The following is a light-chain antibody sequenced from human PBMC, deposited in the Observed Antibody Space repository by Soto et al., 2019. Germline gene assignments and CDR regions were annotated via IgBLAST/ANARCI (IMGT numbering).Light chain of an antibody. CDR2: GAS. J-gene: IGKJ1*01. CDR3: QQHSHWPPWT. V-gene: IGKV3-11*01. CDR1: QRTASSY. Sequence: IVLTQSPGTLSLSPGERATLSCRTSQRTASSYFAWSQQKPGQAPRLLIYGASNRATGIPARFSGSGSGTDFTLTISDLEPEDFAVYYCQQHSHWPPWTFGQGTRVEIQ.